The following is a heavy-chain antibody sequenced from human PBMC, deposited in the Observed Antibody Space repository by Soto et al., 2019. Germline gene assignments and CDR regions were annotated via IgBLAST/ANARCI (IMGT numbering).Heavy chain of an antibody. D-gene: IGHD6-13*01. V-gene: IGHV4-59*01. CDR2: IYYSGST. CDR3: ARVGGSSWYLGWFDP. J-gene: IGHJ5*02. CDR1: GGSISSYY. Sequence: PSETLSLTCTVSGGSISSYYWSWIRQPPGKGLEWIGYIYYSGSTNYNPSLKSRVTISVDTSKNQFSLKLSSVTAADTAVYYCARVGGSSWYLGWFDPWGQGTLVTVSS.